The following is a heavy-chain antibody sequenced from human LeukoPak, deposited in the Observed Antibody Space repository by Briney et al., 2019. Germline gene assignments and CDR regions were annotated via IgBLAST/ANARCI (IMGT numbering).Heavy chain of an antibody. J-gene: IGHJ3*02. Sequence: SETLSLTCTVSGGSISSYYWSWIRQPPGKGLEWIGYIYYSGSTNYNPSLKSRVTISVDTSKNQFSLKLSSVTAADTAVYYCAKGNRGYSYGPQANAFDIRGQGTMVTVSS. CDR2: IYYSGST. CDR3: AKGNRGYSYGPQANAFDI. CDR1: GGSISSYY. V-gene: IGHV4-59*01. D-gene: IGHD5-18*01.